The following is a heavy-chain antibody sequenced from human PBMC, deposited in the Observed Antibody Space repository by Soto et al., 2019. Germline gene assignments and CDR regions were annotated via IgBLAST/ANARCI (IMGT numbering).Heavy chain of an antibody. V-gene: IGHV3-33*01. Sequence: QVQLVESGGGMVQPGRSLRLSCAASGFTFSSYGMHWVRQAPGKGLEWVAVIWYDGSNKYYADSVKGRFTISRDNSKNTLYLQMNSLRAEDTAVYYCARAEDIVVVPAAMPCDYWGQGTLVTVSS. CDR2: IWYDGSNK. CDR3: ARAEDIVVVPAAMPCDY. J-gene: IGHJ4*02. CDR1: GFTFSSYG. D-gene: IGHD2-2*01.